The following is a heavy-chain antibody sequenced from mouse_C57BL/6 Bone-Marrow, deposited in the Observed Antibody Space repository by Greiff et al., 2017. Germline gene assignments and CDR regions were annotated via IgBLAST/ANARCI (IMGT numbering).Heavy chain of an antibody. CDR1: GYTFTDYE. J-gene: IGHJ2*01. CDR2: IDPETGGT. Sequence: VQLQQSGAELVRPGASVTLSCKASGYTFTDYEMHWVKQTPVHGLEWIGAIDPETGGTAYNQKFKGKAILTADKSSSTAYMELRSLTSEDSAVYYFTPIYYDYDDYWGQGTTLTVSS. D-gene: IGHD2-4*01. V-gene: IGHV1-15*01. CDR3: TPIYYDYDDY.